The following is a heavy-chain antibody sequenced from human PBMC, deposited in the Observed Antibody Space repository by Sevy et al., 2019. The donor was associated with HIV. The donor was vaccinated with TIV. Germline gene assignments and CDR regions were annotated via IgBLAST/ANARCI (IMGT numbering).Heavy chain of an antibody. CDR1: GFAFDDYA. V-gene: IGHV3-9*01. Sequence: GGSLRLSCAASGFAFDDYAMHWVRQAPGKGLEWVSGISWNSNSVAYADSVKVRFTISRDNAKNSLYLQMNSLRPADTALYYCAKADGDSSGYYGLGGSWGQGTLVTVSS. CDR2: ISWNSNSV. D-gene: IGHD3-22*01. J-gene: IGHJ4*02. CDR3: AKADGDSSGYYGLGGS.